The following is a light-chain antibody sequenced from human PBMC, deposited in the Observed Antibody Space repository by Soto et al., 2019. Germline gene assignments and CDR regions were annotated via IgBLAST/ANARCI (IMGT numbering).Light chain of an antibody. CDR1: QSVTSNF. V-gene: IGKV3-20*01. Sequence: EIVLTQSPGTLSLSPGERATLSCRASQSVTSNFLAWYQQKPGQAPRLLIYGASTRAASVPDRFSGSGSGTDFTLTITRLEPEDFAVYYCQQYGRSPLMYTFGQGTKV. CDR3: QQYGRSPLMYT. J-gene: IGKJ2*01. CDR2: GAS.